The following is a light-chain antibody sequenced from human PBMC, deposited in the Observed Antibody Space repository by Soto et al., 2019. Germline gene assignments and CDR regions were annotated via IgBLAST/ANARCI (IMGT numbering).Light chain of an antibody. CDR2: EGS. V-gene: IGLV2-23*03. Sequence: QSALTQPASVSGSPGQSITISCTGTSSDVGTYNLVSWYQQHPGKAPKLMIYEGSKRPSGVSNRFSGSKSGNTASLTVSGLQTEDAADYFCSAYAGGSTFVVFGGGTKLTVL. CDR3: SAYAGGSTFVV. CDR1: SSDVGTYNL. J-gene: IGLJ2*01.